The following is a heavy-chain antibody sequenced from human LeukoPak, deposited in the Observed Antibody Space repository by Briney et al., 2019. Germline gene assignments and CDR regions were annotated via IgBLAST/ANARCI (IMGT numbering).Heavy chain of an antibody. Sequence: GKSLTLSWAASGFTFSSYGMHWVRQAQDKGLEWEAAIRSEGRHNNYANSGTGRFTTSRDNARNSLFLQMNSLRAEDTAVYYCARDPYSSSSGSGDYWGQGTLVTVSS. D-gene: IGHD6-13*01. J-gene: IGHJ4*02. V-gene: IGHV3-33*02. CDR3: ARDPYSSSSGSGDY. CDR1: GFTFSSYG. CDR2: IRSEGRHN.